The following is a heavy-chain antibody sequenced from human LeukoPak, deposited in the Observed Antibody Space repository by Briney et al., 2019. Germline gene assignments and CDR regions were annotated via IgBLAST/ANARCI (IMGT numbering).Heavy chain of an antibody. CDR2: INKDGSEK. CDR3: ARWVSVFDY. CDR1: GFTFSNYW. Sequence: GGSLRLSCAASGFTFSNYWMSWVRQAPWKGLEWVANINKDGSEKYYVDSVKGRFTISRDNAKNSLYLQMNSLRAEDTAVYYCARWVSVFDYWGQGTLVTVSS. V-gene: IGHV3-7*01. J-gene: IGHJ4*02. D-gene: IGHD6-13*01.